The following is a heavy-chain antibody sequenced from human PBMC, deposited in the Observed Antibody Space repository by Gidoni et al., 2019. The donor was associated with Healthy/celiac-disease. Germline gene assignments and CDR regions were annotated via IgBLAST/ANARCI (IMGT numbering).Heavy chain of an antibody. CDR3: TTDQRIYFDSSGYYYQDY. CDR1: GFTFNYAW. J-gene: IGHJ4*02. V-gene: IGHV3-15*01. D-gene: IGHD3-22*01. CDR2: VKSETAGGTR. Sequence: EVQLVESGGGLVTPGGSLRLSCAASGFTFNYAWMTWVRRAPGKGLEWVGRVKSETAGGTRDYAAPVKGRFTISRDDSNNTLYLHMNSLKTEDTAVYYCTTDQRIYFDSSGYYYQDYWGQGTLVTVSS.